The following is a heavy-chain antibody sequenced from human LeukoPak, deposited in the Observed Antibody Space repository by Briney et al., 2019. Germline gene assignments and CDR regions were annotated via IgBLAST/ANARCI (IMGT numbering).Heavy chain of an antibody. D-gene: IGHD3-22*01. CDR2: INHSGST. J-gene: IGHJ4*02. CDR1: GGSFSGYY. CDR3: ARRRLYYYDSSGYPH. Sequence: PSETLSLTCAVYGGSFSGYYWSWIRQPPGKGLEWIGEINHSGSTNYNPSLKSRVTISVDTSKNQFSLKLSSVTAADTAVYYCARRRLYYYDSSGYPHWGQGTLVTVSS. V-gene: IGHV4-34*01.